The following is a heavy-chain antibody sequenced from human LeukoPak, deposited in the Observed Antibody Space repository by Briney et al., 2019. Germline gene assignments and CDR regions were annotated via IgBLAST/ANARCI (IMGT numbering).Heavy chain of an antibody. Sequence: PGGSLRLSCAASGFTFSNFWMNWVRQAPGKGLEWVGRIRSNSDGGTIDYAAPVKGRFTLSRDDSKNTLYLQMNSLQTEDTAVYYCATDFYDSTWGQGTLVTVSS. J-gene: IGHJ5*02. CDR2: IRSNSDGGTI. V-gene: IGHV3-15*07. D-gene: IGHD3-22*01. CDR3: ATDFYDST. CDR1: GFTFSNFW.